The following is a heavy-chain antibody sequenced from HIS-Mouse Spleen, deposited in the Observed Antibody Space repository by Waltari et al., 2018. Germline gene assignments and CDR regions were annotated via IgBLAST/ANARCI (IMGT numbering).Heavy chain of an antibody. D-gene: IGHD7-27*01. CDR1: GCSPSTNEVG. CDR2: IYWDDDN. V-gene: IGHV2-5*02. J-gene: IGHJ4*02. Sequence: QITLKESGPTLVKPTQTLKLTCAYSGCSPSTNEVGVGWILQPPGKALELLALIYWDDDNRYSPSLKSRLTITKDTSKNQVVLTMTNMDPVDTATYYCAHSQNWGFGDWGQGTLVTVSS. CDR3: AHSQNWGFGD.